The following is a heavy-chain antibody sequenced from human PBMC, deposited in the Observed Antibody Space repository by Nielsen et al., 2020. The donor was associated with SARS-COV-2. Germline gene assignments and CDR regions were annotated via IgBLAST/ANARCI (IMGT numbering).Heavy chain of an antibody. Sequence: LRLSCTVSGGSISSGDYYWSWIRQPPGKGLEWIGYIYYSGSTYYNPSLKSRVTISEDTSKNQFSLNLSSVTAADTAVYYRARTTVTTAFDYWGQGTLVTVSS. CDR2: IYYSGST. CDR1: GGSISSGDYY. J-gene: IGHJ4*02. CDR3: ARTTVTTAFDY. V-gene: IGHV4-30-4*01. D-gene: IGHD4-17*01.